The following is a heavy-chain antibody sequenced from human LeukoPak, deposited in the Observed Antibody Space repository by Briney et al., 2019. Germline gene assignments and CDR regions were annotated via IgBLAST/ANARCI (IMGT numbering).Heavy chain of an antibody. D-gene: IGHD4-11*01. V-gene: IGHV3-11*04. J-gene: IGHJ3*02. CDR3: ARVYDYLRPLDDAFDI. Sequence: GGSLRLSCAASGFTFSDYYMSWIRQAPGKGLEWVSYISSSGSTIYYADSVKGRFTISRDNAKNSLYLQMNSLRAEDTAVYYCARVYDYLRPLDDAFDIWGQGTMVTVSS. CDR2: ISSSGSTI. CDR1: GFTFSDYY.